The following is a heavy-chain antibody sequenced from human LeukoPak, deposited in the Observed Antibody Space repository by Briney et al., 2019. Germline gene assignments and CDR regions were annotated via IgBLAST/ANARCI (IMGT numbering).Heavy chain of an antibody. Sequence: ASVKVSCKASGYTFTSYGISWVRQAPGQGLEWMGWISAYNGNTNYAQKLQGRVTMTTDTSTCTAYMELRSLRSDDTAVYYCARDYYGSGSYSEGPPLLWGQGTLVTVSS. CDR3: ARDYYGSGSYSEGPPLL. CDR1: GYTFTSYG. V-gene: IGHV1-18*01. J-gene: IGHJ4*02. D-gene: IGHD3-10*01. CDR2: ISAYNGNT.